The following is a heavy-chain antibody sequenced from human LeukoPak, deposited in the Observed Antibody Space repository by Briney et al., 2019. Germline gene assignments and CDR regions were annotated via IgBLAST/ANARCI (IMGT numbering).Heavy chain of an antibody. Sequence: SETLSLTCTVSGGSISSYYWSWIRQPPGKGLEWIGYIYYSGSTNYNPSLKSRVTISVDTSKNQFSLKLSSVTAADTAVYYCARVSGLRQRLAFDYWGQGTLVTVSS. CDR1: GGSISSYY. CDR3: ARVSGLRQRLAFDY. CDR2: IYYSGST. D-gene: IGHD6-25*01. V-gene: IGHV4-59*01. J-gene: IGHJ4*02.